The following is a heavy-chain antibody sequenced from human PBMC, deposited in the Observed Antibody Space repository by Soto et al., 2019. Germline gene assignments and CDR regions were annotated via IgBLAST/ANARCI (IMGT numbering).Heavy chain of an antibody. D-gene: IGHD6-19*01. CDR1: GFSPRTSGVG. J-gene: IGHJ5*02. CDR3: AKSGSSGCYGWFDP. Sequence: SGPTLVHPTQTLTLTCIFSGFSPRTSGVGVGWIRQPPGKALEWLGFIYWNDDKRYSPSLKSRLTITKDTSKNQVVLTMTNMDPVDTATSYCAKSGSSGCYGWFDPWGQGTLVTVSS. CDR2: IYWNDDK. V-gene: IGHV2-5*01.